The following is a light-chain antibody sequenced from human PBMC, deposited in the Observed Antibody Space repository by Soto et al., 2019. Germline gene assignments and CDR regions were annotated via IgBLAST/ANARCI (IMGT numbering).Light chain of an antibody. CDR1: QSINSW. Sequence: DIQMTQSPSTLSASLGDRVTITCRASQSINSWLAWYQQKPGKAPKLLIYDASNLESGVPSRFSGSGSGTEFTLSISSLQLDDFATYYCQQYNSYSLTFGGGTKVEI. CDR2: DAS. J-gene: IGKJ4*01. CDR3: QQYNSYSLT. V-gene: IGKV1-5*01.